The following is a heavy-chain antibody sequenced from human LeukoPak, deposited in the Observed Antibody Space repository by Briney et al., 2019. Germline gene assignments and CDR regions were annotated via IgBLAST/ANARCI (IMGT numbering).Heavy chain of an antibody. D-gene: IGHD2-15*01. CDR1: GFTFSSYA. CDR2: IWHDGRNK. V-gene: IGHV3-33*08. CDR3: ARDRGSNDPIDY. J-gene: IGHJ4*02. Sequence: GGSLRLSCAASGFTFSSYAMHWVRQAPGKGLEWVAVIWHDGRNKYYADSVKGRFTISRDNSKNTLYLQMSSLRAEDTAVYYCARDRGSNDPIDYWGQGTLVTVSS.